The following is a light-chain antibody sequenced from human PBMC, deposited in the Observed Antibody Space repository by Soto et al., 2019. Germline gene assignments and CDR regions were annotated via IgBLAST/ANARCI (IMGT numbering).Light chain of an antibody. CDR2: KAS. CDR3: PNNYITPLT. J-gene: IGKJ4*01. CDR1: QSISSW. Sequence: DIQMTQSPSTLSASVGDRVTITCRASQSISSWLAWYQQKPGKAPKGLIYKASTLESGAPSRFSGSGSGTHFTLTIDNLQPVDVATYFCPNNYITPLTVGGGTKWDIK. V-gene: IGKV1-5*03.